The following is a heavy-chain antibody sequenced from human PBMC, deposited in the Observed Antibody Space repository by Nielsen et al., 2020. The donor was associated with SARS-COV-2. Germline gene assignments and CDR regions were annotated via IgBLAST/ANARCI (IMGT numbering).Heavy chain of an antibody. CDR1: GFTFSSYS. J-gene: IGHJ6*02. Sequence: GSLRLSCAASGFTFSSYSMNWVRQAPGKGLEWVSSISSSSSYIYYADSVKGRFTISRDNAKNSLYLQMNSLRAEDTAVYYCARVDSSSWYVPRGTDYYYYGMDVWGQGTTVTVSS. V-gene: IGHV3-21*01. D-gene: IGHD6-13*01. CDR3: ARVDSSSWYVPRGTDYYYYGMDV. CDR2: ISSSSSYI.